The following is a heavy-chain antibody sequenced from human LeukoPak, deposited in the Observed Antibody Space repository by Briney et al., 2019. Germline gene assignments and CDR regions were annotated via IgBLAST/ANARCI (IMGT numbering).Heavy chain of an antibody. Sequence: ASVKVSCKAPGGTFTDYSISWVRQAPGQGLEWMGIINPSGGSTSYAQKFQGRVTMTRDTSTSTVYMELSSLRSEDTAVYYCARVGGDCSGGSCYLFWFDPWGQGTLVTVSS. CDR1: GGTFTDYS. CDR3: ARVGGDCSGGSCYLFWFDP. CDR2: INPSGGST. V-gene: IGHV1-46*01. D-gene: IGHD2-15*01. J-gene: IGHJ5*02.